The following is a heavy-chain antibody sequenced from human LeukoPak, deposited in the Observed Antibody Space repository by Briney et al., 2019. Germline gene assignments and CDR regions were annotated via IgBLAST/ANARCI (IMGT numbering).Heavy chain of an antibody. J-gene: IGHJ6*02. CDR3: ASPSGYGMDV. D-gene: IGHD6-6*01. V-gene: IGHV4-34*01. CDR2: INHSGST. CDR1: GGSFSGYY. Sequence: SETLSLTCAVYGGSFSGYYWSWIRQPPGKGLEWIGEINHSGSTNYNPSLKSRVTISVDTSKNQFSLKLSSVTAADTAVYCCASPSGYGMDVWGQGTTVTVSS.